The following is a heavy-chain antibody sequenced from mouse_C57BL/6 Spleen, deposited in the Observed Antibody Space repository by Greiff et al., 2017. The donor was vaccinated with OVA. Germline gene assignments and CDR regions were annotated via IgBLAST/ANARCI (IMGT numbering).Heavy chain of an antibody. Sequence: VNVVESGPELVKPGASVKLSCKASGYTFTSYDINWVKQRPGQGLEWIGWIYPRDGSTKYNEKFKGKATLTVDTSSSTAYMELHSLTSEDSAVYFCARGRDGYSYYYAMDYWGQGTSVTVSS. CDR3: ARGRDGYSYYYAMDY. CDR1: GYTFTSYD. CDR2: IYPRDGST. J-gene: IGHJ4*01. D-gene: IGHD2-3*01. V-gene: IGHV1-85*01.